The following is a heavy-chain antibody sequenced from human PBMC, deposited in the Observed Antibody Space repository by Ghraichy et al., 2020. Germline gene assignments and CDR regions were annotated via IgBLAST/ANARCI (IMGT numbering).Heavy chain of an antibody. CDR2: ISYDGSNK. CDR1: GFTFSSYA. V-gene: IGHV3-30-3*01. CDR3: ARAPDTAMVTSPNFDY. Sequence: GGSLRLSCAASGFTFSSYAMHWVRQAPGKGLEWVAVISYDGSNKYYADSVKGRFTISRDNSKNTLYLQMNSLRAEDTAVYYCARAPDTAMVTSPNFDYWGQGTLVTVSS. J-gene: IGHJ4*02. D-gene: IGHD5-18*01.